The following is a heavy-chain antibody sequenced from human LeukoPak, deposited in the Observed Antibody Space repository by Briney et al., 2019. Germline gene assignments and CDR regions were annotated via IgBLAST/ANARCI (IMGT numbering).Heavy chain of an antibody. Sequence: SETLSLTCTVSGGSISSGSHYWSWIRQPAGKELVWIGRIYTSGSTHYNPSLKSRVTISVDTSKNQFSLKRSFVTAADAAVYYCAREFGYAVTSLDYWGQGTLVTVSS. CDR1: GGSISSGSHY. V-gene: IGHV4-61*02. CDR2: IYTSGST. CDR3: AREFGYAVTSLDY. D-gene: IGHD5-12*01. J-gene: IGHJ4*02.